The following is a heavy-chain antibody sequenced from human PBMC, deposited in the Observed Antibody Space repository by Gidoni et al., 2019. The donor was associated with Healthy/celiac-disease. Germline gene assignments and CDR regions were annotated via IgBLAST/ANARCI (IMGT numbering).Heavy chain of an antibody. V-gene: IGHV1-69*06. CDR1: GGTFSSYA. J-gene: IGHJ4*02. D-gene: IGHD6-6*01. CDR3: ARESSSDPRGWGPPIDY. CDR2: IIPIVGTA. Sequence: QVQLVQSGAEVKKLWSSVQVSCTASGGTFSSYAISWVRQAPGQGLEWMGGIIPIVGTANYAQKFQGRVTITADKSTSTAYMELSSLRSEDTAVYYCARESSSDPRGWGPPIDYWGQGTLVTVSS.